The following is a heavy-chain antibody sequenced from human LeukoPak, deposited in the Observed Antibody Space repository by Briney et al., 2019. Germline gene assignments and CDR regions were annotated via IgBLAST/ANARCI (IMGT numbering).Heavy chain of an antibody. Sequence: PGGSLRLSCAASGFTFSSYSMYWVRQAPGKGLEWVSSISSSSSYIYYADSVKGRFTISRDNAKNSLYLQMNSLRAEDTAVYYCARDYSSSWYDYFDYWGQGTLVTVSS. J-gene: IGHJ4*02. CDR3: ARDYSSSWYDYFDY. CDR1: GFTFSSYS. CDR2: ISSSSSYI. V-gene: IGHV3-21*01. D-gene: IGHD6-13*01.